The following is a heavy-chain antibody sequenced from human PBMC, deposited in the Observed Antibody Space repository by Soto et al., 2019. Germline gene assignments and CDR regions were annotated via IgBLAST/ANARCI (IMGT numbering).Heavy chain of an antibody. J-gene: IGHJ5*02. D-gene: IGHD3-3*01. CDR3: ARDGDPQSAFWSGPLGGGRFDP. V-gene: IGHV1-69*12. CDR2: IVPMFGTA. Sequence: QVQLVQSGAEVKKPGSSVNVSCRTSGGTFGNSAVTWVRQAPGQGLEWLGGIVPMFGTANYAQKFQGRVTITADESTFTAYMKLNSLKTDATAVYYCARDGDPQSAFWSGPLGGGRFDPWGQGTLVTVSS. CDR1: GGTFGNSA.